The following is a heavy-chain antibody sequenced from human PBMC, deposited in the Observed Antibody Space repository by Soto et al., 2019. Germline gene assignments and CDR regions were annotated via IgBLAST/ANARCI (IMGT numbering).Heavy chain of an antibody. CDR1: GGTFGSCA. CDR3: TTYHGDYNFDH. Sequence: EASVEVSCKASGGTFGSCASRWVRQAPGQGLEWMGGIIPIFGTAIYAQHFQGRVTMTEDTSTDTVYMELSSLRSEDTALYFCTTYHGDYNFDHWGQGTLVTVSS. CDR2: IIPIFGTA. V-gene: IGHV1-69*06. J-gene: IGHJ5*02. D-gene: IGHD4-17*01.